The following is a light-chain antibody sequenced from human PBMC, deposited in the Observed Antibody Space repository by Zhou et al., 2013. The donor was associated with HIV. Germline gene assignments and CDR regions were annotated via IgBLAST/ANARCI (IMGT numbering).Light chain of an antibody. J-gene: IGKJ4*01. CDR1: QSISNW. V-gene: IGKV1-5*03. CDR2: KTS. CDR3: QQYASYPLT. Sequence: DIQLTQSPSTLSASLGDRVTITCRASQSISNWLAWYQQKPGKAPNLLIYKTSSLETGVPSRFSGSGSGTEFTLTISSLQPDDFAIYYCQQYASYPLTFGGGTKVEIK.